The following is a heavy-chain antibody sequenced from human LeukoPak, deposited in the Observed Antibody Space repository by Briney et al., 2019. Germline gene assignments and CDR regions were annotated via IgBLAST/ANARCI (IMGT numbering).Heavy chain of an antibody. CDR3: ARGQYYDFWSGYYTPYYFDY. CDR1: GGSVSSGSYY. V-gene: IGHV4-61*01. CDR2: IYYSGST. J-gene: IGHJ4*02. D-gene: IGHD3-3*01. Sequence: ASETLSLTCTVSGGSVSSGSYYWSWIRQPPGKGLEWIGYIYYSGSTNYNPSLKSRVTISVDTSKNQFSLKLSSVTAADTAVYYCARGQYYDFWSGYYTPYYFDYWGQGTLVTVSS.